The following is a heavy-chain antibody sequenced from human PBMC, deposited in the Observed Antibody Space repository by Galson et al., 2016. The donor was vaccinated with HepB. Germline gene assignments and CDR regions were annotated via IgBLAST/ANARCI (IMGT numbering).Heavy chain of an antibody. CDR1: GFTFTTYS. D-gene: IGHD4-17*01. CDR3: ARDQGWVYVDPEGWFDP. CDR2: ISTDGSIK. V-gene: IGHV3-30-3*01. J-gene: IGHJ5*02. Sequence: SLRLSCAASGFTFTTYSMHWVRQAPGKGLEWVAVISTDGSIKYYAGSVKGRFTISRDNSKNTLYLQMNSLRSEDTAVYYCARDQGWVYVDPEGWFDPWGQGTLVIVSS.